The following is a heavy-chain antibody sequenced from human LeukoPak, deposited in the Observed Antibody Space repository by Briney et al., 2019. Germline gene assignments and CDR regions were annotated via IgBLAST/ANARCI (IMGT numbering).Heavy chain of an antibody. D-gene: IGHD6-13*01. CDR1: GYTFTSYA. Sequence: AASLSLSCAASGYTFTSYAISWVRQAPGEGLEWMSWIRANDGNTNYAQTLKGRVTITTDTSRSTAYMKLSSLTSDDTTVYYCSRHFSSRWDGYYYYSYWMDGCGQ. CDR2: IRANDGNT. V-gene: IGHV1-18*01. J-gene: IGHJ6*02. CDR3: SRHFSSRWDGYYYYSYWMDG.